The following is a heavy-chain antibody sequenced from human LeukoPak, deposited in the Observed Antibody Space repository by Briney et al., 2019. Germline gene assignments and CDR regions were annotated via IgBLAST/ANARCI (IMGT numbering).Heavy chain of an antibody. V-gene: IGHV3-23*01. CDR3: AKVPGWNPRNWFDS. CDR2: ISGSGGST. CDR1: GFTFSSYA. J-gene: IGHJ5*01. D-gene: IGHD1-1*01. Sequence: PGGSLRLSCAASGFTFSSYAMSWVRQAPGKGLEWVSAISGSGGSTYYADSVKGRFTISGDNSKNTLYLQMNSLRAEDTAVYYCAKVPGWNPRNWFDSWGQGTLVTVSS.